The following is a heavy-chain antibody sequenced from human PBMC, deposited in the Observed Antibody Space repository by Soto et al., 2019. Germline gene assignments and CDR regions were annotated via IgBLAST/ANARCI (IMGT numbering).Heavy chain of an antibody. D-gene: IGHD3-22*01. Sequence: ASVKVSCKASGYTFTSYYMHWLRQAPGQGLEWMGIINPSGGSTSYAQKFQGRVTMTRDTSTSTVYMELSSLRSEDTAVYYCARGAGVWWLLPYYFDYWGQGTLVTVSS. J-gene: IGHJ4*02. CDR1: GYTFTSYY. CDR3: ARGAGVWWLLPYYFDY. CDR2: INPSGGST. V-gene: IGHV1-46*01.